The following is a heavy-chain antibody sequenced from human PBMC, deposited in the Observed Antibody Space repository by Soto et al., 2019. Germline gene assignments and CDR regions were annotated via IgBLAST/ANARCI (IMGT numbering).Heavy chain of an antibody. D-gene: IGHD3-10*01. J-gene: IGHJ4*02. Sequence: EVQLLESGGGLVQPGGSLRLSCAASGFTFTSYAMSWVRQAPGKGLEWVAVISGSGGSSYYADSLKGRFTISRDNSKNIVYLQMNSLRAEDTAIYYCASLDGSNPGRFDDWGQGTLVIVSP. V-gene: IGHV3-23*01. CDR3: ASLDGSNPGRFDD. CDR2: ISGSGGSS. CDR1: GFTFTSYA.